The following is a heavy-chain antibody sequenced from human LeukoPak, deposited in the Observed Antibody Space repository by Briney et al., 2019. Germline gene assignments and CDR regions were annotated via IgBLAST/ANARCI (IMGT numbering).Heavy chain of an antibody. J-gene: IGHJ6*03. CDR1: GFTFSDYY. CDR3: ARGRGGYYYSSGSYYYYMDV. V-gene: IGHV3-11*04. Sequence: GGSLRLSCAASGFTFSDYYMTWIRQAPGKGLEWVSCISSSGSTIYYADSVKGRFTISRDNAKNSLYLQMNSLRAEDTAVYYCARGRGGYYYSSGSYYYYMDVWGKGTTVTVSS. CDR2: ISSSGSTI. D-gene: IGHD3-10*01.